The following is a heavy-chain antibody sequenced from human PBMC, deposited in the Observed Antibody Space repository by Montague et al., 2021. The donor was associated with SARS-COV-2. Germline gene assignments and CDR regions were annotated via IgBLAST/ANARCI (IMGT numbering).Heavy chain of an antibody. CDR3: ARGGHGIVVLPGVISYGMDV. CDR1: GYTFSDYY. D-gene: IGHD2-15*01. V-gene: IGHV1-2*02. CDR2: INLSSGGT. Sequence: SVKVSCKASGYTFSDYYMHWVRQAPGQGLEWMGWINLSSGGTNFAQKFQGRVTMSRDTSSRTAYMDLRSLTSDDTAVYYCARGGHGIVVLPGVISYGMDVWGQGTTVTVSS. J-gene: IGHJ6*02.